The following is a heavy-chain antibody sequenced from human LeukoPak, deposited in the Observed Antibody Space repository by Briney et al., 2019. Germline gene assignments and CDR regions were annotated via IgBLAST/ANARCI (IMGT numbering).Heavy chain of an antibody. CDR3: ARDIGDYYDSSGYLVGY. CDR1: GFTFSNYP. CDR2: ISSDGNNK. J-gene: IGHJ4*02. Sequence: PGRSLRLSCAASGFTFSNYPMHWVRQAPGKGLEWVAVISSDGNNKYYADSVKGRFTISRDNSKNTLYLQMNSLRAEDTAVYYCARDIGDYYDSSGYLVGYWGQGTLVTVSS. D-gene: IGHD3-22*01. V-gene: IGHV3-30-3*01.